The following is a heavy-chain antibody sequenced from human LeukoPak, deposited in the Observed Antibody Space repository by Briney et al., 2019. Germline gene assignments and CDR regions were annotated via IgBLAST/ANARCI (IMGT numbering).Heavy chain of an antibody. CDR1: GGSFSGYY. D-gene: IGHD4-11*01. CDR3: ARFSTRDWFDP. J-gene: IGHJ5*02. CDR2: IYYSGST. Sequence: PSETLSLTCAVYGGSFSGYYWSWIRQPPGKGLEWIGYIYYSGSTNYNPSLKSRVTISVDTSKNQFSLKLSSVTAADTAVYYCARFSTRDWFDPWGQGTLVTVSS. V-gene: IGHV4-59*08.